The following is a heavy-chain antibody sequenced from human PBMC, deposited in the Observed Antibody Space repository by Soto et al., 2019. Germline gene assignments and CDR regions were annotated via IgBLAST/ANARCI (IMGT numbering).Heavy chain of an antibody. Sequence: EVQLVESGGGLVNPGGSLRLSCAASGFTFSSYSMNWVRQAPGKGLDWVSSISSSSSYIYYADSVKGRFTISRDNAKNSLYLQMNSLRAEDTAVYYCARDSSARFDYWGHGTLVTVAS. CDR1: GFTFSSYS. CDR2: ISSSSSYI. V-gene: IGHV3-21*01. D-gene: IGHD3-22*01. CDR3: ARDSSARFDY. J-gene: IGHJ4*01.